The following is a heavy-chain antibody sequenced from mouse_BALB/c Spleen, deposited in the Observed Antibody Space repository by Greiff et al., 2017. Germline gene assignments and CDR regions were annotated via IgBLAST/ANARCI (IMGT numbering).Heavy chain of an antibody. CDR1: GFTFSDYY. D-gene: IGHD2-3*01. CDR2: ISSGGGST. J-gene: IGHJ4*01. V-gene: IGHV5-12*01. CDR3: ARWLLRGDY. Sequence: EVKLVESGGGLVKPGGSLKLSCAASGFTFSDYYMYWVRQTPEKRLEWVAYISSGGGSTYYPDTVKGRFTISRDNAKNTLYLQMSSLKSEDTAMYYCARWLLRGDYWGQGTSVTVSS.